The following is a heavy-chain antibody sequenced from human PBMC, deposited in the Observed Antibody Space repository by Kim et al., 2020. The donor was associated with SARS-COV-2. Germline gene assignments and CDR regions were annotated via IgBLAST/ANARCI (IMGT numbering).Heavy chain of an antibody. CDR2: ISVTDAI. D-gene: IGHD7-27*01. J-gene: IGHJ5*02. CDR3: ARDWNWGIDA. Sequence: GGSLRLSCAASGFTFTTYNMNWVRQAPGKGLEWISYISVTDAIYYADSVKGRFTISRDYAKNSLDLQMNSLRDEDTAAYYCARDWNWGIDAWGQGTLVTV. V-gene: IGHV3-48*02. CDR1: GFTFTTYN.